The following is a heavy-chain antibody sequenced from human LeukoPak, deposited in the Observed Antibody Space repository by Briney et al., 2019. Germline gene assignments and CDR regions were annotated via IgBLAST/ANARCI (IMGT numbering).Heavy chain of an antibody. CDR1: GFTFSSYN. J-gene: IGHJ4*02. CDR3: ATKGTSYSSGY. D-gene: IGHD6-25*01. Sequence: GGSLRLSCAASGFTFSSYNMIWVRQAPGEGLEWVSYISSSSTIYYADSVKGRFTISRDNAKNSLYLQMNSLRAEDTAVYYCATKGTSYSSGYWGQGALVTVSS. CDR2: ISSSSTI. V-gene: IGHV3-48*01.